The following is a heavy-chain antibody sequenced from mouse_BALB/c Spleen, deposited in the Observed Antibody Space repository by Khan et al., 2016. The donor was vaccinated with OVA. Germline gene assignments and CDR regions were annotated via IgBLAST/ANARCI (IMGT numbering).Heavy chain of an antibody. D-gene: IGHD2-14*01. CDR1: GYTFTSYS. V-gene: IGHV1S26*01. CDR3: VRDEADYGNDGWFDY. Sequence: QVQLQQSGAELVKPGASVKMSCKASGYTFTSYSIHWIKLRPGQGLEWIGYINPSNGYTNYNQKFQDKATLTADTSSTTAYMQLSSLTSDDSAVYNCVRDEADYGNDGWFDYWGQGTLVTVSA. CDR2: INPSNGYT. J-gene: IGHJ3*01.